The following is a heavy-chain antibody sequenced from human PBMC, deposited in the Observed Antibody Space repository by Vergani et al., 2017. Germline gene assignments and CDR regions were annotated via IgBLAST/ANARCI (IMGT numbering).Heavy chain of an antibody. J-gene: IGHJ4*02. CDR1: GFTFSSYA. V-gene: IGHV3-23*01. CDR2: ISGSGGST. CDR3: AKDRVVAEGQGHFDY. D-gene: IGHD2-15*01. Sequence: EVQLLESGGGLVQPGGSLRLSCAASGFTFSSYAMSWVRQAPGKGLEWVSAISGSGGSTYYADSVKGRFTIARDNSKNTLYLQMNSLRAEDTAVYYCAKDRVVAEGQGHFDYWGQGTLVTVSS.